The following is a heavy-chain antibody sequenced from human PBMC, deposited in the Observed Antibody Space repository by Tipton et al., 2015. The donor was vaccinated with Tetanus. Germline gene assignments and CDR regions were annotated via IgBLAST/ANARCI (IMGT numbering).Heavy chain of an antibody. CDR2: IYINGRN. CDR3: ARDRGFTTYNYFDP. J-gene: IGHJ5*02. Sequence: TLSLTCTVSGDSISGNYWSWIRQPAGKGPEWIGRIYINGRNNYNPSLKSRVTMSIDTSKNQFSLNLRSVTAADTAVYYCARDRGFTTYNYFDPWGQGTLVTVSS. CDR1: GDSISGNY. V-gene: IGHV4-4*07. D-gene: IGHD5-24*01.